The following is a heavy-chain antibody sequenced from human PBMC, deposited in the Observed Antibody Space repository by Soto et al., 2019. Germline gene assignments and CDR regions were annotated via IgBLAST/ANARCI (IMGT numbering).Heavy chain of an antibody. D-gene: IGHD3-10*01. CDR3: ARGGIGMVRTFDH. CDR1: GFTVSSTY. Sequence: GGSLRLSCAASGFTVSSTYMSWVRQAPGKGLEWVSIIFSSGESFYADSVKGRFTISRDSSGNTVYLQMNSLKAEDTAVYYCARGGIGMVRTFDHWGQGTLVTVSS. CDR2: IFSSGES. V-gene: IGHV3-53*01. J-gene: IGHJ4*02.